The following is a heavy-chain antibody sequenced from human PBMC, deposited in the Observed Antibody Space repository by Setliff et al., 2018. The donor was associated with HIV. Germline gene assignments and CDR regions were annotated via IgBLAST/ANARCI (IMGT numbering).Heavy chain of an antibody. CDR3: VKDGPGHESGGY. CDR2: ISYGGTYI. V-gene: IGHV3-21*01. J-gene: IGHJ4*02. Sequence: GESLKISCVASGFTFSSYCMDWFRQAPGKGLEWVSSISYGGTYIYQSDSVRGRFTISRDDAKESLYLQMNSLGAEDTAVYYCVKDGPGHESGGYWGQGTLVTVSS. CDR1: GFTFSSYC.